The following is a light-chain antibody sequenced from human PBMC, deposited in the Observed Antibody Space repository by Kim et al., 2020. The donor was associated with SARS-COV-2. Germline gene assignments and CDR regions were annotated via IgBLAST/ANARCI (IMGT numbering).Light chain of an antibody. Sequence: QSALTQPASVSGSPGQSITISCTGSSSDVGGYNYVSWYQQHPGKAPKLMIYDVSKRPSGISSRFSGSKSGNTASLTISGLQAEDEADYYCSSYTSSSAGVFGGGTQLTVL. CDR1: SSDVGGYNY. CDR3: SSYTSSSAGV. CDR2: DVS. V-gene: IGLV2-14*01. J-gene: IGLJ3*02.